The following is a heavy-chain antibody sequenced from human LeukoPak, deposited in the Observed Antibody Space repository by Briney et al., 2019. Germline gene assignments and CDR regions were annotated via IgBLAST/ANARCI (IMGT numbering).Heavy chain of an antibody. CDR3: ARLGRRDPHPDGFDI. D-gene: IGHD3-10*01. CDR2: IYPGDSDT. V-gene: IGHV5-51*01. CDR1: GYSFTSYW. Sequence: GESLKISCKGSGYSFTSYWIGWVRQMPGKGLEWMGIIYPGDSDTRYSPSFQGPVTISADKSISTAYLQWSSLKASDTAMYYCARLGRRDPHPDGFDIWGQGTMVTVSS. J-gene: IGHJ3*02.